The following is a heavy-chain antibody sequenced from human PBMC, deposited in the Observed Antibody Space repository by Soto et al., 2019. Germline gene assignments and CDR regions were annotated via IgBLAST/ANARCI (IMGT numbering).Heavy chain of an antibody. D-gene: IGHD1-26*01. CDR3: VRYSGKYQGPIDY. Sequence: ESGGGVVQPGRSLRLSCAASGFTFSHYGIHWVRQAPGKGLEWLAVISYDGSNKHYADSVKGRFTVSRDNSKNTLYLQMNSLRAEDTAVYFCVRYSGKYQGPIDYWGQGTLVTVSS. J-gene: IGHJ4*02. CDR1: GFTFSHYG. CDR2: ISYDGSNK. V-gene: IGHV3-30*03.